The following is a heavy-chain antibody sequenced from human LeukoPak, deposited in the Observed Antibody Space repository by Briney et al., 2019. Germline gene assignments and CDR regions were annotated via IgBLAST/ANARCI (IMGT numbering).Heavy chain of an antibody. V-gene: IGHV4-4*07. J-gene: IGHJ5*02. Sequence: PSETLSLTCSVSGGSISTYYWSWIRQSAGKGLEWIGRIHTSGSTNYNPSLKSRVTMSVDTSKNQFSLKVSSVTAADTGVYYCARAPEFSSGWLLDRWGQGSLLTVSS. CDR3: ARAPEFSSGWLLDR. D-gene: IGHD6-19*01. CDR1: GGSISTYY. CDR2: IHTSGST.